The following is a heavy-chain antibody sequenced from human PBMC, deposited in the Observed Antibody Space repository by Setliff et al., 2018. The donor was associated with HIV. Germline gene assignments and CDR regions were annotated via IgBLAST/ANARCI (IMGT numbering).Heavy chain of an antibody. CDR1: GFILSTYW. V-gene: IGHV3-7*05. CDR2: IKQDGSEK. Sequence: GGSLRLSCSASGFILSTYWMSWVRQVPGKGLAWVANIKQDGSEKDYVDSVKARFAISSDNAKNSLYLQMNSLSAEDTAVYYCARVGGSYYLHYFDYWGQGTVVTVSS. J-gene: IGHJ4*02. D-gene: IGHD1-26*01. CDR3: ARVGGSYYLHYFDY.